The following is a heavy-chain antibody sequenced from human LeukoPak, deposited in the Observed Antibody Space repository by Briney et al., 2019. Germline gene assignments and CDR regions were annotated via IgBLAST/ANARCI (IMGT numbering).Heavy chain of an antibody. J-gene: IGHJ4*02. Sequence: GESLKISCEGSGYSFSSYWIGWVRQMPGKGLEWMGIIYPGDSDTRYSPSFQGQVTISADKSISTAYLQWSSLKASDTAMYYCARRERWGSYYFDYWGQGTLVTVSS. CDR1: GYSFSSYW. D-gene: IGHD1-1*01. CDR3: ARRERWGSYYFDY. V-gene: IGHV5-51*01. CDR2: IYPGDSDT.